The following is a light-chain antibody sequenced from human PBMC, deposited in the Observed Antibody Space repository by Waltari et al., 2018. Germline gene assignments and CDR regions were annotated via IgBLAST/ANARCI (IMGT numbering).Light chain of an antibody. CDR1: QSIGTS. J-gene: IGKJ1*01. V-gene: IGKV6-21*01. CDR2: YAS. CDR3: HQSYTLPRT. Sequence: EIVLTQSPTLQSLTPKEKVTITCRASQSIGTSIHWYQQQPDQSPKPLIKYASQSFSGVPSRFSGSGSGTDFTLTINSLEAEDAATYYCHQSYTLPRTFGQGTKVEIK.